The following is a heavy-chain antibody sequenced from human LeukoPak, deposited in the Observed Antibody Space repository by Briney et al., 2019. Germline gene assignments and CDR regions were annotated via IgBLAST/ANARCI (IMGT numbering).Heavy chain of an antibody. CDR3: ARQVDTAPRAYFDY. J-gene: IGHJ4*02. Sequence: SQTLSLTCAISGDSVSSNSAAWNWIRQSPSRGLEWLGRTYYRSKWYNDYAVSVKSRITINPDTSKNQFSLQLNSVTAADTAVYYCARQVDTAPRAYFDYWGQGTLVTVSS. CDR1: GDSVSSNSAA. D-gene: IGHD5-18*01. V-gene: IGHV6-1*01. CDR2: TYYRSKWYN.